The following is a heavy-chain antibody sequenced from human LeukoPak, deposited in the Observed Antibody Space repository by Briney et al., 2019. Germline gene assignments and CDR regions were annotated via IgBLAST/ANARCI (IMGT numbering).Heavy chain of an antibody. CDR2: VVPNSGTT. Sequence: EASVKVSCKASGHTFSDYYMHWVRQAPGQGLEWMGWVVPNSGTTNYAQKFQGRVSMTRDTSISTAYMELSSLRSDDTAVYYCAKGQLLTQDYWGQGTLVTVSS. J-gene: IGHJ4*02. D-gene: IGHD2-2*01. V-gene: IGHV1-2*02. CDR3: AKGQLLTQDY. CDR1: GHTFSDYY.